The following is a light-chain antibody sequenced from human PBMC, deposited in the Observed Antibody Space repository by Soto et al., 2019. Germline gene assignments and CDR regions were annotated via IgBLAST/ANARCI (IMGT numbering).Light chain of an antibody. CDR1: QTISSY. Sequence: DIQMTQSPSSLSASVGDRVTITCRASQTISSYLNWYQQKPGKDPKLLISAASSLQSGVPSRFSGSGSGADFALTVSNLQPADSATYYCQHTYNAPWTFGQGTKVEIK. V-gene: IGKV1-39*01. CDR2: AAS. CDR3: QHTYNAPWT. J-gene: IGKJ1*01.